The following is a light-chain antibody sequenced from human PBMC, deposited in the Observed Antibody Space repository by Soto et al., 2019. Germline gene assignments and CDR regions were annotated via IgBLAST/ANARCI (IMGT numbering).Light chain of an antibody. CDR3: QQYNDFQYS. V-gene: IGKV1-5*03. J-gene: IGKJ2*01. CDR2: KAT. CDR1: QTIGSW. Sequence: DIQMTQSPCTLSASVGDGVTITCRASQTIGSWLAWYQQKPGEAPKLLISKATNLQSGVPSRFSGSGSGTDFSLTISSLQPVDSATYFCQQYNDFQYSFGPGTKLDI.